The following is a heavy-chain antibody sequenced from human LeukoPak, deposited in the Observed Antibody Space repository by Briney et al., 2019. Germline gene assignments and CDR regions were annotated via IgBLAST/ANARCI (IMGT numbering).Heavy chain of an antibody. CDR3: AREGEQWLVLY. D-gene: IGHD6-19*01. J-gene: IGHJ4*02. CDR2: IYHSGST. CDR1: GYSISSGYY. V-gene: IGHV4-38-2*02. Sequence: PSETLSHTCAVSGYSISSGYYWGWIRQPPGKGLEWIGSIYHSGSTYYNPSLKSRVTISVDTSKNQFSLKLSSVTAADTAVYYCAREGEQWLVLYWGQGTLVTVSS.